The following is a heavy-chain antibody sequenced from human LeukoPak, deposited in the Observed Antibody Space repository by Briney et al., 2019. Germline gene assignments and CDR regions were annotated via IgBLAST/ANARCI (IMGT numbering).Heavy chain of an antibody. J-gene: IGHJ4*02. CDR2: INPNSGGT. CDR3: ARDPSRRFDWLFHY. V-gene: IGHV1-2*02. CDR1: GYTFTDYY. D-gene: IGHD3-9*01. Sequence: ASVKVSCKASGYTFTDYYMHWVRQAPAQGLEWIGWINPNSGGTNYAQKFQGRVTMTRDTSISTAYMELSRLRSDDTAVYYCARDPSRRFDWLFHYWGQGTLVTVSS.